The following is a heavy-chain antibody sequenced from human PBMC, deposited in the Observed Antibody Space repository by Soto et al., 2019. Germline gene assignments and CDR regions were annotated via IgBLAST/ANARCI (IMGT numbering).Heavy chain of an antibody. V-gene: IGHV1-18*01. CDR1: GYTFTRNG. CDR3: VKDSDSNSWPSRDV. D-gene: IGHD3-22*01. Sequence: QVHLVQSGAEVKKPGASVNVSCKTSGYTFTRNGISWVRQAPGQGLEWMGWISPNSGNIKYAQKLQGRVIMTTDTSTSTAYMELRSLRSDDTGVYYCVKDSDSNSWPSRDVWGPGTTVTVSS. CDR2: ISPNSGNI. J-gene: IGHJ6*02.